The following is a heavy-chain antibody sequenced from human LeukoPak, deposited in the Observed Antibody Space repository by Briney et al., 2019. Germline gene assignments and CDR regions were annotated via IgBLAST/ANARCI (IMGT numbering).Heavy chain of an antibody. CDR3: ATELRYFDWLSPIGY. Sequence: ASVKVSCKASGYTFTGYYMHWVRQAPGQGLEWMGGFDPEDGETIYAQKFQGRVTMTEDTSTDTAYMELSSLRSEDTAVYYCATELRYFDWLSPIGYWGQGTLVTVSS. CDR1: GYTFTGYY. D-gene: IGHD3-9*01. V-gene: IGHV1-24*01. J-gene: IGHJ4*02. CDR2: FDPEDGET.